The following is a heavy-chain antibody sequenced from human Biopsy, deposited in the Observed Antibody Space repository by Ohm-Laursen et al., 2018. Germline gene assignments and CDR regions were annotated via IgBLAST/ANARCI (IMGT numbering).Heavy chain of an antibody. J-gene: IGHJ4*02. CDR3: ASRPNCGGDCSSGFDY. D-gene: IGHD2-21*02. V-gene: IGHV1-58*02. Sequence: KVSCKASGFTFSRSAMQWVRQARGQRLEWIGWIVVGGGNTNYAQKFQERVTITRDMSTSTAYMELSSLRSEDTAVYYCASRPNCGGDCSSGFDYWGQGTLVTVSS. CDR1: GFTFSRSA. CDR2: IVVGGGNT.